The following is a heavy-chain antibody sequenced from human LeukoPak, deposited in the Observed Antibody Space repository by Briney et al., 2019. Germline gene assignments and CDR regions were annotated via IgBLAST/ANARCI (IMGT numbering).Heavy chain of an antibody. CDR1: GFTFSDYY. Sequence: PGGSLRLSCAASGFTFSDYYMSWIRQAPGKGLEWVSYITSSDSTIYYADSVKGQFTISRDNAKNSLYLQMHSLRAEDTAVYYCARGDFWSGYWYFDLWGRGTLVTVSS. J-gene: IGHJ2*01. CDR2: ITSSDSTI. CDR3: ARGDFWSGYWYFDL. V-gene: IGHV3-11*01. D-gene: IGHD3-3*01.